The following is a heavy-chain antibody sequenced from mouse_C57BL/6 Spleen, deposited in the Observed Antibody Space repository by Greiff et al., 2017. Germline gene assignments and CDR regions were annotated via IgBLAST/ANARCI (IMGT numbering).Heavy chain of an antibody. Sequence: EVKLVESEGGLVQPGSSMKLSCTASGFTFSDYYMAWVRQVPEKGLEWVANINYDGSSTYYLDSLKSRFIISRDNAKNILYLQMSSLKSEDTATYYCARSLPHFDYRGQGTTLTVSS. V-gene: IGHV5-16*01. D-gene: IGHD2-10*01. CDR2: INYDGSST. CDR3: ARSLPHFDY. J-gene: IGHJ2*01. CDR1: GFTFSDYY.